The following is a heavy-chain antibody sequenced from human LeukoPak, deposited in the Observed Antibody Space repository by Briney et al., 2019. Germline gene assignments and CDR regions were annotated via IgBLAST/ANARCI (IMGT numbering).Heavy chain of an antibody. Sequence: GGSLRLSCAASGFTFSSYPMHWVRQAPGKGLEWVAAISYDGSNKYYADSVKGRFTISRDNSKNTLYLQMNSLRAEDTAVYYCAREPVYLWLEANSNQYYYYYGMDVWGQGTTVTVSS. D-gene: IGHD5-18*01. CDR1: GFTFSSYP. V-gene: IGHV3-30-3*01. J-gene: IGHJ6*02. CDR3: AREPVYLWLEANSNQYYYYYGMDV. CDR2: ISYDGSNK.